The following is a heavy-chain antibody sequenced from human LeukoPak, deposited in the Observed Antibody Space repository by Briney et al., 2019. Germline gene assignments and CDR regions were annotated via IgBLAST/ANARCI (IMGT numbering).Heavy chain of an antibody. D-gene: IGHD2-2*01. CDR1: GITFSSYA. Sequence: GGSLRLSCAASGITFSSYAMHWVRQAPGKGLEWVAVISYDGSNKYYADSVKGRFTISRDNSKNTLYLQMNSLRAEDTAVYYCARVMGRYCSSTSCYVDYWGQGTLVTVSS. CDR3: ARVMGRYCSSTSCYVDY. J-gene: IGHJ4*02. V-gene: IGHV3-30*04. CDR2: ISYDGSNK.